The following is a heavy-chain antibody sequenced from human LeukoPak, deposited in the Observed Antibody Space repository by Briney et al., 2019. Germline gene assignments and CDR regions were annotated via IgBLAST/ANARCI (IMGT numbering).Heavy chain of an antibody. Sequence: SETLSLTCTVCGGSISSSSYYWGWIRQPPGKGLEWIGRIYYSGSTYYNPSLKSRVTISVDTSKNQFSLKLSSVTAADTAVYYCARRGHDFWSGYYGGVFDYWGQGTLVTVSS. CDR1: GGSISSSSYY. V-gene: IGHV4-39*01. CDR3: ARRGHDFWSGYYGGVFDY. J-gene: IGHJ4*02. CDR2: IYYSGST. D-gene: IGHD3-3*01.